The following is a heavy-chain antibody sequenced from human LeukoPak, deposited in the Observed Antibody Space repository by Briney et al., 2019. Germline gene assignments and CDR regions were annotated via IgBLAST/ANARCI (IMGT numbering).Heavy chain of an antibody. Sequence: SETLSLTCTVSGGSISSYYWSWIRQPPGKGLEWLGYIYYSGSTNYNPSLKSRVTISVDTSKNQFSLKLSSVTAADTAVYYCASFRSGNSANAFDIWGQGTMVTVSS. J-gene: IGHJ3*02. CDR3: ASFRSGNSANAFDI. V-gene: IGHV4-59*08. CDR1: GGSISSYY. CDR2: IYYSGST. D-gene: IGHD2-15*01.